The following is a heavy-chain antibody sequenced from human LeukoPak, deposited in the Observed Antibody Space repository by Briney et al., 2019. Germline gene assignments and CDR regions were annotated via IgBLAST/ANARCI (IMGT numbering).Heavy chain of an antibody. V-gene: IGHV3-64D*06. J-gene: IGHJ4*02. CDR3: VKSYSSGWYGGGY. CDR1: GFTFSSYA. D-gene: IGHD6-19*01. Sequence: QPGGSLRLSCSAPGFTFSSYAMHWVRQAPGKGLEYVSAISSNGGSTYYADSVKGRFTISRDNSKNTLYLQMSSLRAEDTAVYYCVKSYSSGWYGGGYWGQGTLVTVSS. CDR2: ISSNGGST.